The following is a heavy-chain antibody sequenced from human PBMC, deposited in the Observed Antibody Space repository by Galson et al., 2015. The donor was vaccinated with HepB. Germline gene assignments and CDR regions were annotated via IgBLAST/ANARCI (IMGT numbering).Heavy chain of an antibody. V-gene: IGHV3-30*18. Sequence: SLRLSCAASGFTFKKYGMHWVRQAPDKGLEWVAVISYDGSDKYYADSVKGRFTISRDNSQNTLYLQMNSLRAEDTAVYYCAKEPDGDYDALFFDNGGQGTLVTGSS. CDR3: AKEPDGDYDALFFDN. D-gene: IGHD4-17*01. J-gene: IGHJ4*02. CDR1: GFTFKKYG. CDR2: ISYDGSDK.